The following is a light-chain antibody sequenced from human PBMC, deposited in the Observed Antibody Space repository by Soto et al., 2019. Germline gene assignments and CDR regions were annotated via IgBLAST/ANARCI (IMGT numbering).Light chain of an antibody. Sequence: EIVMTQSPATLSVSPGERATLSCRASQSVSSNLAWYQQKPGQAPRLLIYGASTRATGIPARFSGSGSGTESTLTIRSLQSEDFAVYYCQQYNNWPPRAWTFGQGTKVEIK. CDR2: GAS. CDR1: QSVSSN. CDR3: QQYNNWPPRAWT. V-gene: IGKV3-15*01. J-gene: IGKJ1*01.